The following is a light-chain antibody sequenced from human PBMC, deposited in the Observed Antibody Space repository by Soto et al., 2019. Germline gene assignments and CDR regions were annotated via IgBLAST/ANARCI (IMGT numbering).Light chain of an antibody. CDR2: NAS. CDR3: QQDNSYS. J-gene: IGKJ1*01. Sequence: SQSISNWLALYQQKPGTAPKVLLYNASNLQSGVPSRFSVSGSGTEFTLTISSLQPDDFATYYCQQDNSYSFSQGTKV. V-gene: IGKV1-5*01. CDR1: QSISNW.